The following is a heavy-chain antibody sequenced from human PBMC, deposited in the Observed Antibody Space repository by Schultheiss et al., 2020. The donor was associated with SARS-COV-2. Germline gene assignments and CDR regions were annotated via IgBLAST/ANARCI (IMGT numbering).Heavy chain of an antibody. Sequence: GGSLRLSCAASGFTVGSNYLNWVRQAPGKGLQWVAVISYDGTDENYADSVKGRFTISRDNSRNTLYLQMNSLKTEDTAVYYCARDVRPMSSGYFHYWGRGTLVTVSS. CDR2: ISYDGTDE. J-gene: IGHJ4*02. V-gene: IGHV3-30*01. CDR1: GFTVGSNY. CDR3: ARDVRPMSSGYFHY. D-gene: IGHD6-6*01.